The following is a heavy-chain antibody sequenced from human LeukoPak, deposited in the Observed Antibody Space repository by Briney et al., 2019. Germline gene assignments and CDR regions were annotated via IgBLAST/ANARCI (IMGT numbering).Heavy chain of an antibody. CDR3: GRHGTSCHNDY. CDR2: VDPSDWCT. CDR1: GYSFTSYW. D-gene: IGHD2-2*01. Sequence: GESLQISCKCSGYSFTSYWISWVGHMPGKGLVGIGRVDPSDWCTNDSAAFQGHGSISADNSISATLQQRSNRKTTDPASSYCGRHGTSCHNDYWGQGTLVTVSS. V-gene: IGHV5-10-1*01. J-gene: IGHJ4*02.